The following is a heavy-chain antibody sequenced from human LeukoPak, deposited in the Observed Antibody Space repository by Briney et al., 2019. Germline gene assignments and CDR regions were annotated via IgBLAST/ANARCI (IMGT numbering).Heavy chain of an antibody. Sequence: ASVKVSCKASGGTFSSYAISWVRQAPGQGLEWMGGIIPIFGTANYAQKFQGRVTITADESTSTAYMELSSLRSEDTAVYYCASHRYCSSTSCYTSKYYYYYYVDVWGKGTTVTVSS. CDR1: GGTFSSYA. D-gene: IGHD2-2*02. CDR2: IIPIFGTA. CDR3: ASHRYCSSTSCYTSKYYYYYYVDV. J-gene: IGHJ6*03. V-gene: IGHV1-69*13.